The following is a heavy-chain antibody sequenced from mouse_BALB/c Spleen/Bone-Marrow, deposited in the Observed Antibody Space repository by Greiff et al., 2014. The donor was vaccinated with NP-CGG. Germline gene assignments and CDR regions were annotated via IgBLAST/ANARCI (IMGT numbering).Heavy chain of an antibody. Sequence: QVQLQQSGAELVRPGTSVKVSCKASGYAFTNYLIEWVKQRPEQGLEWIGVINPGSGGTNYNEKFKGKATLTADKSSSTAYMQLSSLTSDDSAVYFCARWDYAMDYWGQGTSVTVSS. CDR2: INPGSGGT. CDR1: GYAFTNYL. CDR3: ARWDYAMDY. J-gene: IGHJ4*01. V-gene: IGHV1-54*01.